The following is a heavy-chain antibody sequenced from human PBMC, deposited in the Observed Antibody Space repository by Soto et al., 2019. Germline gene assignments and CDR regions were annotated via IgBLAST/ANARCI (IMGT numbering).Heavy chain of an antibody. CDR2: IWYDGSDK. D-gene: IGHD3-16*01. CDR3: ARDKDLYGGDERATFDQGMDV. CDR1: GFTNYG. J-gene: IGHJ6*02. V-gene: IGHV3-33*01. Sequence: QEELVESGGGVVLPGRSLRLSCEVSGFTNYGMHWVRQAPGKGLEWVALIWYDGSDKYYADPVRGRFTISRDNSKNTVYLQMSSLRVEDTAVYFCARDKDLYGGDERATFDQGMDVWGPGTAVTVSS.